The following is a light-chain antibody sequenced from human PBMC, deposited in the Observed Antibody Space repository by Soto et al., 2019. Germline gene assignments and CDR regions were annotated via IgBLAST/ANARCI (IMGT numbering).Light chain of an antibody. CDR1: SSNIGAGYD. V-gene: IGLV1-40*01. Sequence: QSVLTQPPSVSGAPGQRVTISCTGSSSNIGAGYDVHWYQQLPGTAPKLLIYGNSNRPSGVPDRFSGSKSGTSASLAITGLQAEEEADYYCQSYDRSLSGSVFGGGTKLTVL. CDR2: GNS. CDR3: QSYDRSLSGSV. J-gene: IGLJ2*01.